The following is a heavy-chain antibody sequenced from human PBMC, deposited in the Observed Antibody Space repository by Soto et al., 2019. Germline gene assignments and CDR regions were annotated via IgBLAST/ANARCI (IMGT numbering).Heavy chain of an antibody. CDR3: AKAHCTNGVCRYYGMDV. J-gene: IGHJ6*02. V-gene: IGHV3-43*01. D-gene: IGHD2-8*01. CDR2: ISWDGGST. Sequence: AGGSLRLSCAASGFTFDDCTMHWVRQAPGKGLEWVSLISWDGGSTYYADSVKGRFTISRDNSKNSLYLQMNSLRTEDTALYYCAKAHCTNGVCRYYGMDVWGQGTTVTVSS. CDR1: GFTFDDCT.